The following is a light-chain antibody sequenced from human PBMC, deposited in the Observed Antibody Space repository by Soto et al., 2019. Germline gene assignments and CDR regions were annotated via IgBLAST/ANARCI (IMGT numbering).Light chain of an antibody. J-gene: IGKJ1*01. CDR2: GAS. Sequence: EIVLTQSPGTLSLSPGEGATLSCRASQSVTGSYLAWYQQKPGQAPRLLIYGASTRATGIPDRFSGSGSGTDFPLLIRKLEPEDFAVYCCQQYGTSPPTFGKGTKV. CDR1: QSVTGSY. CDR3: QQYGTSPPT. V-gene: IGKV3-20*01.